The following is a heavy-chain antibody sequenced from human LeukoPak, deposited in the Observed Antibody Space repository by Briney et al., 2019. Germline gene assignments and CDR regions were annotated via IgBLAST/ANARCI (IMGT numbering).Heavy chain of an antibody. CDR3: ARHASVSGNWPRPLDY. D-gene: IGHD3-3*01. CDR1: GGSISSSSYY. V-gene: IGHV4-39*01. J-gene: IGHJ4*02. Sequence: PSETLSLTCTVSGGSISSSSYYWGWVRQPPGKGLEWIANIYYSGSTYYSPSLRSRVTISVDASKNQFSLKLTSVTAADTAVYYCARHASVSGNWPRPLDYWGQGSLVTASS. CDR2: IYYSGST.